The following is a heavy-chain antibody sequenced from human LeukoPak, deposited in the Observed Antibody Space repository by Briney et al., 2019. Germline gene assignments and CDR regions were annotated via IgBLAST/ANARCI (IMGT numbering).Heavy chain of an antibody. D-gene: IGHD3-22*01. Sequence: SETLSLTRAVYGGSFSGYYWSWIRQPPGKGLEWIGEINHSGSTNYNPSLESRVTISVDTSKNQFSLKLSSVTAADTAVYYCARGRGYYDSSGYFVQYYFDYWGQGTLVTVSS. CDR2: INHSGST. CDR3: ARGRGYYDSSGYFVQYYFDY. J-gene: IGHJ4*02. V-gene: IGHV4-34*01. CDR1: GGSFSGYY.